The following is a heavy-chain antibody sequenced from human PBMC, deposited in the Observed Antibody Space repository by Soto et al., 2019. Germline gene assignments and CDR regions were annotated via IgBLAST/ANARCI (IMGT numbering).Heavy chain of an antibody. CDR3: AHAGDYDLLTFDH. CDR2: LYLDDDK. Sequence: QITLKESGPTLVRPAQTLTLTCDFSGFSLSTYHMGVAWIRQPPGKALEWLALLYLDDDKRYSPSLKDRLAICKDTSNNQVVLTITNIDPGDSATYFCAHAGDYDLLTFDHWGPGTLVTVSS. D-gene: IGHD4-17*01. CDR1: GFSLSTYHMG. V-gene: IGHV2-5*02. J-gene: IGHJ4*01.